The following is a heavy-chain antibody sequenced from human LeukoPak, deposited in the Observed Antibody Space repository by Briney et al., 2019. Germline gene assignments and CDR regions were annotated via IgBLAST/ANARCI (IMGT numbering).Heavy chain of an antibody. Sequence: SETLSLTCTVSGGSISGYYWSWIRQPPGKGLEWIGYISPSGSTDYNPSLKSRVTISVDTSKNQFSLKLSSVTAADTAVYYCARGNGHFDYWGQGTLVTVSS. J-gene: IGHJ4*02. V-gene: IGHV4-4*09. CDR1: GGSISGYY. CDR3: ARGNGHFDY. CDR2: ISPSGST. D-gene: IGHD4-23*01.